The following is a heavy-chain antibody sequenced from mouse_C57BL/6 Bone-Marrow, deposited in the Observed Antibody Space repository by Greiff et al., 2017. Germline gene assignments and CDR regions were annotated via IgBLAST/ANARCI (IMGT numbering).Heavy chain of an antibody. CDR2: IWRGGST. D-gene: IGHD2-5*01. CDR3: AKSYYSNYVGYAMDY. Sequence: VQLQESGPGLVQPSQSLSITCTVSGFSLTSSGVHWVRQSPGKGLEWLGVIWRGGSTDYNAAFMSRLSITKDNSKSQVFFKMNSLQADDTAIYYCAKSYYSNYVGYAMDYWGQGTSVTVS. V-gene: IGHV2-5*01. J-gene: IGHJ4*01. CDR1: GFSLTSSG.